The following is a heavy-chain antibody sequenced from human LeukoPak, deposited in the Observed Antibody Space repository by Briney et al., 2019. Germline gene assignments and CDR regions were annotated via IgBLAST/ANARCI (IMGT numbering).Heavy chain of an antibody. J-gene: IGHJ4*02. D-gene: IGHD4-17*01. CDR3: ARNRLEAYGDYGYFDY. CDR2: IIPIFGTA. CDR1: GGTFSSYA. Sequence: SVKVSCKASGGTFSSYAISWVRQAPGQGLEWMGGIIPIFGTANCAQKFQGRVTITTDESTSTAYMELSSLRSEDTAVYYCARNRLEAYGDYGYFDYWGQGTLVTVSS. V-gene: IGHV1-69*05.